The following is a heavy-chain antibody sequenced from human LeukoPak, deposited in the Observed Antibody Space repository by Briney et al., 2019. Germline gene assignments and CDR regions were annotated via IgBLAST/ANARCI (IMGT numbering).Heavy chain of an antibody. CDR1: GYTFTSYG. D-gene: IGHD4-11*01. V-gene: IGHV1-69*13. CDR3: ARDSSYSKLRH. CDR2: IIPIFGTA. J-gene: IGHJ4*02. Sequence: SVKVSCKASGYTFTSYGISWVRQAPGQGLEWMGGIIPIFGTANYAQKFQGRATITADESTSTAYMELSSLRSEDTAVYYCARDSSYSKLRHWGQGTLVTVSS.